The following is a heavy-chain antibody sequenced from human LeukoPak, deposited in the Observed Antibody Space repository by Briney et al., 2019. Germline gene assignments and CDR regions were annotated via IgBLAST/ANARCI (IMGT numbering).Heavy chain of an antibody. CDR2: IQEHEGDK. D-gene: IGHD3-10*01. CDR3: ARDATRGGDFDY. Sequence: PGGSLRLSCAASGFTFSSYWMAWVRQAPGKGLEWVANIQEHEGDKYYVDSVKGRFTISRDNAKNSLYLQMTSLRAEDTAVYYCARDATRGGDFDYWGQGTLVTVSS. CDR1: GFTFSSYW. V-gene: IGHV3-7*05. J-gene: IGHJ4*02.